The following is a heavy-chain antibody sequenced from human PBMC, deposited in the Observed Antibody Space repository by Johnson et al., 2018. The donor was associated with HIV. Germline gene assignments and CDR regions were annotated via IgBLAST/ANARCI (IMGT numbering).Heavy chain of an antibody. D-gene: IGHD6-19*01. CDR3: TTISQWRVPGTFDI. CDR2: IKSKTDGGTT. CDR1: GFTFSNAW. Sequence: VQLVESGGGLVKPGGSLRLSCAASGFTFSNAWMSWVRQAPGKGLEWVGRIKSKTDGGTTDYAAPVKGRFTISRDDSKNTLYLQMNSLKTEDTAVYYCTTISQWRVPGTFDIWGQGTMVTVSS. J-gene: IGHJ3*02. V-gene: IGHV3-15*01.